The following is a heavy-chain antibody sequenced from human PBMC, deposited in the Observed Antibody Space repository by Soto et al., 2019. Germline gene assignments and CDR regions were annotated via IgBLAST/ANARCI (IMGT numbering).Heavy chain of an antibody. CDR2: ADQSGTT. D-gene: IGHD1-1*01. V-gene: IGHV4-39*02. CDR3: ARRMNVAGGWFDS. Sequence: PSETLSLTCAVSGVSIRSSAYHWGWVRQPPGKGLEWLGSADQSGTTYYNPSLNRRVTISLDTSKSHFSLKVTSATAADTAVYYCARRMNVAGGWFDSWGQGTPVTVSS. J-gene: IGHJ5*01. CDR1: GVSIRSSAYH.